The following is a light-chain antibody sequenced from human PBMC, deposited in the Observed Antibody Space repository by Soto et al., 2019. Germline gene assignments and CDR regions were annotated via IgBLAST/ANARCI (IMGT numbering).Light chain of an antibody. Sequence: QSSLTQPASLSGSPGQSITISCTGTSSDVGTYNYVSWYQQHPGKAPKVMIYEVTYRPSGVSNRFSGSKSGNTASLTISGLQAEDEAEYYCSSYTGSSPIYVYGTRTKVTVL. V-gene: IGLV2-14*01. J-gene: IGLJ1*01. CDR3: SSYTGSSPIYV. CDR1: SSDVGTYNY. CDR2: EVT.